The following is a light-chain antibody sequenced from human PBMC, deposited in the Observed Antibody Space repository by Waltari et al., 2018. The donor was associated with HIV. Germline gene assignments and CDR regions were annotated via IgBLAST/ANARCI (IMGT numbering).Light chain of an antibody. V-gene: IGLV1-44*01. CDR2: SNN. CDR3: AAWDDSLNGWV. CDR1: SSTIASST. J-gene: IGLJ3*02. Sequence: QSVLTQPPSASATPGQRVTISCSGSSSTIASSTVNWYQQLPGTAPKLLIYSNNKRPSGVPDRFSGSKSGTSASLAISGLQSEDEADYYCAAWDDSLNGWVFGGGTKLTVL.